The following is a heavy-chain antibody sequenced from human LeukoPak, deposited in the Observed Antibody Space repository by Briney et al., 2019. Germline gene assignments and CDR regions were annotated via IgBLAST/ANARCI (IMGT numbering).Heavy chain of an antibody. V-gene: IGHV3-53*01. Sequence: GGSLRLSCAASGFTVSSNYMSWVRQAPGKGLEWVSVIYSGGSIYYADSVKGRYTISRDNSKNTLYLQMNSLRAEDTAVYYCARGDLGPSDYWGQGTLVTVSS. D-gene: IGHD3-16*01. CDR1: GFTVSSNY. CDR2: IYSGGSI. J-gene: IGHJ4*02. CDR3: ARGDLGPSDY.